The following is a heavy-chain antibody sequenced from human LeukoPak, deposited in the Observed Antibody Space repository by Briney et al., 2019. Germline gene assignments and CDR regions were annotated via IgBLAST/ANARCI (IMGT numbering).Heavy chain of an antibody. D-gene: IGHD1-26*01. CDR3: ARLVGATTADY. Sequence: GESLKISCKGSGSRFTSYWIGWGRRMPGKGLEWMGIIYPGDSDTRYSPSFQGQVTISADKSISTAYLQWSSLKASDTAMYYCARLVGATTADYWGQGTLVTVSS. CDR1: GSRFTSYW. CDR2: IYPGDSDT. J-gene: IGHJ4*02. V-gene: IGHV5-51*01.